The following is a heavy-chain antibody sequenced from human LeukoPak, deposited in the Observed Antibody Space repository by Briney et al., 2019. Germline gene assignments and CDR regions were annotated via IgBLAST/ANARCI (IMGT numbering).Heavy chain of an antibody. Sequence: SVTVSCKASGGTFSNYAITWVRQAPGQGLEWMGGIIPIFGTANYAQKFRGRVTITADKSTRTAYMELSRLRSDDTAVYYCARDIGLLWFGELLFAFDYWGQGTLVTVSS. CDR3: ARDIGLLWFGELLFAFDY. V-gene: IGHV1-69*06. J-gene: IGHJ4*02. CDR2: IIPIFGTA. D-gene: IGHD3-10*01. CDR1: GGTFSNYA.